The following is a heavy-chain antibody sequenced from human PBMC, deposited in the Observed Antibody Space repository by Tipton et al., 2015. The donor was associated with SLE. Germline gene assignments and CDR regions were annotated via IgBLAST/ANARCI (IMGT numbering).Heavy chain of an antibody. V-gene: IGHV3-23*01. CDR2: ISGSGGST. J-gene: IGHJ6*02. CDR1: GFTFSSYA. CDR3: AKDQIAAAGTPGYYGMDV. D-gene: IGHD6-13*01. Sequence: GSLRLSCAASGFTFSSYAMSWVRQAPGKGLEWVSAISGSGGSTYYADSVKGRFTISRDNSKNTLYLQMNSLRAEDTAVYYCAKDQIAAAGTPGYYGMDVWGQGTTVTVSS.